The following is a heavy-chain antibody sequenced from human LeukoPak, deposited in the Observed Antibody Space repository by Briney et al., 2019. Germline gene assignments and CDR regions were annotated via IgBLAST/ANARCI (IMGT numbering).Heavy chain of an antibody. Sequence: SQTLSLTCAISGDSVSSNSAAWNWIRQSPSRGLEWLGRTYYRSKWYNDYAVSVKSRITINPDTSKNQFSLQLNSVTPEDTAVYYCARDLVVVGATSFGDWFDPWGQGTLVTVSS. CDR1: GDSVSSNSAA. V-gene: IGHV6-1*01. CDR2: TYYRSKWYN. CDR3: ARDLVVVGATSFGDWFDP. J-gene: IGHJ5*02. D-gene: IGHD1-26*01.